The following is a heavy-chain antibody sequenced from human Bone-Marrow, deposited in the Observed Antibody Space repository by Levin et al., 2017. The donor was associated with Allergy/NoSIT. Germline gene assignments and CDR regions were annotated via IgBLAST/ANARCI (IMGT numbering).Heavy chain of an antibody. CDR3: TTVAAYYDSSGYVNSFGMDV. Sequence: SCAASGFTFSNAWMSWVRQAPGKGLEWVGRIDSKSDGETTDHAAAMKGRFTISRDDSKNTLYLQMNSLKIEDTAVYYCTTVAAYYDSSGYVNSFGMDVWGQGTTVTV. CDR1: GFTFSNAW. D-gene: IGHD3-22*01. J-gene: IGHJ6*02. V-gene: IGHV3-15*04. CDR2: IDSKSDGETT.